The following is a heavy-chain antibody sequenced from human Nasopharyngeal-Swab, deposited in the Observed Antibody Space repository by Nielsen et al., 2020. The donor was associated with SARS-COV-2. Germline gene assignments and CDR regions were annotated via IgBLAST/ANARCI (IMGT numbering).Heavy chain of an antibody. J-gene: IGHJ4*02. D-gene: IGHD1-14*01. CDR1: GFTFSKYW. CDR2: LNPGGSGT. V-gene: IGHV3-74*01. CDR3: VAPEPDY. Sequence: GESLKISCAGSGFTFSKYWMHWVRQAPGKGLEWVARLNPGGSGTSYVDSVKGRFIISRDNAKNTLFLQLISLRVEDTAVYYFVAPEPDYWGQGTLVTVSS.